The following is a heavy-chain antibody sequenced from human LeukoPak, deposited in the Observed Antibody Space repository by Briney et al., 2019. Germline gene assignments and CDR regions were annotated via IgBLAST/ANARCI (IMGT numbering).Heavy chain of an antibody. V-gene: IGHV4-30-4*01. D-gene: IGHD3-22*01. CDR2: MYYSGST. Sequence: SETMSLTCTVSGGSISSGGYYWSWIRQPPGKGLEWIAYMYYSGSTYYNLSLKSRVTMSADTSKNQFSLKLSSVTAADTAVYYCARPYYYDSRIDPWGQGILVTVSS. CDR1: GGSISSGGYY. J-gene: IGHJ5*02. CDR3: ARPYYYDSRIDP.